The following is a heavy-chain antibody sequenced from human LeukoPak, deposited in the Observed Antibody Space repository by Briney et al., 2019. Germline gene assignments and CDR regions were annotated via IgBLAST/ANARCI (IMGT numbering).Heavy chain of an antibody. J-gene: IGHJ5*02. CDR2: IYHTGIT. Sequence: KPSETLSLTCAVSGFSLSSGDYRGWIRQPPGKGLEWIGTIYHTGITYYNPSLKSRVTIPVDKSSNQFSLRLSSVAAADTAVYYCARLGCGSTSCYKIWFDPWGQGTLVTVSS. CDR1: GFSLSSGDY. CDR3: ARLGCGSTSCYKIWFDP. D-gene: IGHD2-2*02. V-gene: IGHV4-38-2*01.